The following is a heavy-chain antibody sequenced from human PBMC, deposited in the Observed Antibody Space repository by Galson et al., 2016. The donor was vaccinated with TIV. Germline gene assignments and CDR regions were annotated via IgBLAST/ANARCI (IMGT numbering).Heavy chain of an antibody. CDR2: IDPSSGGT. V-gene: IGHV1-46*01. D-gene: IGHD1-26*01. J-gene: IGHJ4*02. Sequence: SVKVSCKASGYIFTNYYFHWVRQAPGQGLEWMGVIDPSSGGTTYAQKFQARLIMTRDTSTTTVYMDLSSLKFGDTAVYYCTRDLGRLRDYWGQGTLVTVSS. CDR3: TRDLGRLRDY. CDR1: GYIFTNYY.